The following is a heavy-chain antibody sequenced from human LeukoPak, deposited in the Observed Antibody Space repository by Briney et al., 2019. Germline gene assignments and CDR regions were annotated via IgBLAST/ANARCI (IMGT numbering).Heavy chain of an antibody. Sequence: ETPSLACGVSGYSISKGYYWGWIRQPPGKGLEWIGSIFHSGSTYYNPSLKSRVNMSVDTSKNQISLKLSSVTAADTAVYYCARASGSYGSGSYYYYGMDVWGKGTTVTVSS. CDR2: IFHSGST. CDR1: GYSISKGYY. D-gene: IGHD3-10*01. CDR3: ARASGSYGSGSYYYYGMDV. V-gene: IGHV4-38-2*01. J-gene: IGHJ6*04.